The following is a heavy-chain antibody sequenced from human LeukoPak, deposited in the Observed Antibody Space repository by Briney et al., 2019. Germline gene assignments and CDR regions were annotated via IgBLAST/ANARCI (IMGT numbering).Heavy chain of an antibody. CDR1: GYTFTSYG. J-gene: IGHJ5*02. V-gene: IGHV1-18*01. D-gene: IGHD2-15*01. CDR2: ISAYNGNT. CDR3: ARESGYCSGGSCINWFDP. Sequence: ASVKVSCKASGYTFTSYGISWVRQAPGQGLEWMGWISAYNGNTNYAQKLQGRVTMTRDTSISTAYMELSRLRSDDTAVYYCARESGYCSGGSCINWFDPWGQGTLVTVSS.